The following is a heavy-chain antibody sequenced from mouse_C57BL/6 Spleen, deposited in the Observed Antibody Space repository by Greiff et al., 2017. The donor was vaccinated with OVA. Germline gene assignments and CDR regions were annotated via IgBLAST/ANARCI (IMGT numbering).Heavy chain of an antibody. D-gene: IGHD2-3*01. CDR1: GYSITSGYY. CDR2: ISYDGSN. Sequence: EVQLVESGPGLVKPSQSLSLTCSVTGYSITSGYYWNWIRQFPGNKLEWMGYISYDGSNNYNPSLKNRISITRDTSKNQFFLKLNSVTTEDTATYYCARDDGYAPDWGQGTLVTVSA. CDR3: ARDDGYAPD. J-gene: IGHJ3*01. V-gene: IGHV3-6*01.